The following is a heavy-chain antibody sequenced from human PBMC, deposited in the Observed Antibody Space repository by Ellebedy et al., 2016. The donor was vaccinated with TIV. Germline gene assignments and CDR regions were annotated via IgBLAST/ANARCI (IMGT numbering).Heavy chain of an antibody. CDR3: ARASRSGYFITPAFDY. J-gene: IGHJ4*02. Sequence: ASVKVSCXASGYTFTSYYMHWVRQPPGQGLEWMGIINPSGGSTSYAQKFQGRVTMTRDTSTSTVYMELSSLRSEDTAVYYCARASRSGYFITPAFDYWGQGTLVTVSS. CDR1: GYTFTSYY. CDR2: INPSGGST. D-gene: IGHD3-22*01. V-gene: IGHV1-46*01.